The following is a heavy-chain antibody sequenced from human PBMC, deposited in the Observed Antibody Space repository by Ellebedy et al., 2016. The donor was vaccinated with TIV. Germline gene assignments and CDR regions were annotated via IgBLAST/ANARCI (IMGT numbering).Heavy chain of an antibody. CDR2: ISGSGGST. Sequence: GESLKISXSASGFTFSSYAMSWVRQAPGKGLEWVSAISGSGGSTYYADSVKGRFTISRDNSKNTLYLQMNSLRAEDTAVYYCGGGGYDFRKSFFDYWGQGTLVTVSS. D-gene: IGHD5-12*01. J-gene: IGHJ4*02. V-gene: IGHV3-23*01. CDR3: GGGGYDFRKSFFDY. CDR1: GFTFSSYA.